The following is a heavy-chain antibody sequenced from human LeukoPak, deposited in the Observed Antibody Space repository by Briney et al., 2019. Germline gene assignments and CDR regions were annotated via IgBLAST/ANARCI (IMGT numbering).Heavy chain of an antibody. J-gene: IGHJ6*02. Sequence: GGSLRLSCAASGFTFSSYGMHWVRQAPGKGLEWVAVISYDGSNKYYADSVKGRFTISRDNSKNTLYLQMNSLRAEDTAVYYCAKIRRVFPDYYYGMDVWGQGTTVTVSS. CDR2: ISYDGSNK. D-gene: IGHD2-21*01. CDR1: GFTFSSYG. V-gene: IGHV3-30*18. CDR3: AKIRRVFPDYYYGMDV.